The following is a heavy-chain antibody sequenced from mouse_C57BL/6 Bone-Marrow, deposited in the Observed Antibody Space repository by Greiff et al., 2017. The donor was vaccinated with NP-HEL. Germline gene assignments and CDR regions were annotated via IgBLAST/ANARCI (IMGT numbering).Heavy chain of an antibody. V-gene: IGHV1-77*01. D-gene: IGHD2-3*01. J-gene: IGHJ2*01. CDR3: ATDGSPDY. CDR1: GYTFTDYY. Sequence: QVHVKQSGAELVKPGASVQISCKASGYTFTDYYINWVKQRPGQGLEWIGKIGPGSGSTYYNEKFKGKATLTADNSSSIAYMQLSSLTSEDSAVYFCATDGSPDYWGQGTTLTVSS. CDR2: IGPGSGST.